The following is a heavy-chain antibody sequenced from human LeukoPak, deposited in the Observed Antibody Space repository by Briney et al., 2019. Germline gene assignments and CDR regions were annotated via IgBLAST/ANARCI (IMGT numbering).Heavy chain of an antibody. D-gene: IGHD3-10*01. CDR1: GYTFTSYD. CDR3: AREALAYGSGNRDY. CDR2: MNPNSGNT. J-gene: IGHJ4*02. V-gene: IGHV1-8*01. Sequence: ASVKVSCKASGYTFTSYDINWVRQATGQGLEWMGWMNPNSGNTGYAQKFQGRVTMTRNTSISTAYMELSSLRSEDTAVYYCAREALAYGSGNRDYRGQGTLVTVSS.